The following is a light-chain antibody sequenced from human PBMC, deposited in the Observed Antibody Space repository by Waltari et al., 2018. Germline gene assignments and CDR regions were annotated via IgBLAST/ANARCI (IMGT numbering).Light chain of an antibody. Sequence: QSTLTQPASVSGSPGQSITISCTGTSSDVGGYNYVSWYQQYPGKAPKLIIYDVSHRPSGISTRFSASKSGITASLTISGLQAEDEADYFCCSFTRTSTWVFGGGTKLTVL. J-gene: IGLJ3*02. CDR3: CSFTRTSTWV. CDR2: DVS. V-gene: IGLV2-14*01. CDR1: SSDVGGYNY.